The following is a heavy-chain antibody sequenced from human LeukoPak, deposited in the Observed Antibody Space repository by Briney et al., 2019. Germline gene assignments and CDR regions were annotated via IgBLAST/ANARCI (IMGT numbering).Heavy chain of an antibody. CDR1: GFTFSNYG. J-gene: IGHJ4*02. CDR2: IRKDGNSR. D-gene: IGHD4-11*01. CDR3: ARSNQADDY. V-gene: IGHV3-30*02. Sequence: PGGSLRPSCAASGFTFSNYGIHWVRQAPGRGLEWVTFIRKDGNSRNYADSVQGRFTISRDNAKNTLYLQMNSLRAEDTAVYYCARSNQADDYWGQGTLVTVSS.